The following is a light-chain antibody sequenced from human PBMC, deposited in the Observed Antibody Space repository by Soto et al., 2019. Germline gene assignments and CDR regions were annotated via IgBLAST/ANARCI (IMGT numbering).Light chain of an antibody. V-gene: IGLV2-14*03. Sequence: QSVLTQPASVSGSPGQSITISCTGTSSDVGGYNYVSWYQQHPGKAPELMIFDVSSRPSGVSNRFSGSKSGNTASLTISGLQAEDEADYYCSSYTGSSTVFGTGNKVTVL. CDR3: SSYTGSSTV. CDR2: DVS. J-gene: IGLJ1*01. CDR1: SSDVGGYNY.